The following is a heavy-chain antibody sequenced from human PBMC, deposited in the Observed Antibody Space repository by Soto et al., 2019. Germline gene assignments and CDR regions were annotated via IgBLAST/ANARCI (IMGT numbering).Heavy chain of an antibody. J-gene: IGHJ5*02. CDR1: GYSFTNND. CDR3: ARMATFGSLNWFDP. D-gene: IGHD3-16*01. CDR2: INPGSGDT. V-gene: IGHV1-8*01. Sequence: ASVKVSCKASGYSFTNNDVSWVLQATGQGLEWMEWINPGSGDTGYAQKFQGRVTITRDSSIATAYMELSSLRSDDTVIYYCARMATFGSLNWFDPWGEGTLVTVSS.